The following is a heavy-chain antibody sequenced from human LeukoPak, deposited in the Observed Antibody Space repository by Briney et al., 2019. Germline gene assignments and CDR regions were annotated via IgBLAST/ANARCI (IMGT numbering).Heavy chain of an antibody. Sequence: RASVKVSCKASGYTFTSYGISWVRQAPGQGLEWLGWIYPHNGNTNYAQNFQGRVTMTRNTSISTAYMELSSLRSEDTAVYYCASSEQLGTYNFFDPWGQGTLVTVSS. V-gene: IGHV1-8*02. CDR2: IYPHNGNT. CDR3: ASSEQLGTYNFFDP. CDR1: GYTFTSYG. J-gene: IGHJ5*02. D-gene: IGHD6-13*01.